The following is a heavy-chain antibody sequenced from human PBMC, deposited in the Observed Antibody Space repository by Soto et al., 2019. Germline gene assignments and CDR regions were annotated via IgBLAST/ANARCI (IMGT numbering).Heavy chain of an antibody. CDR3: ARAQGEIAVTGTPYYYYGMDV. CDR2: IYPGDSDT. J-gene: IGHJ6*02. CDR1: GYSFTKHW. D-gene: IGHD6-19*01. Sequence: PGESLKISCKGSGYSFTKHWISWVRQMPGKGLEWMGIIYPGDSDTRYSPSFQGQVTISADKSISTAYLQWSSLKASDTAMYYCARAQGEIAVTGTPYYYYGMDVWGQGTTVTVSS. V-gene: IGHV5-51*01.